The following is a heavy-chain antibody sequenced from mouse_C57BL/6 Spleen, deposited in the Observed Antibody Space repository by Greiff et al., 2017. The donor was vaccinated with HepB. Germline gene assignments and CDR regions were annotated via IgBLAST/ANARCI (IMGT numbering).Heavy chain of an antibody. Sequence: EVHLVESGGGLVQPGGSMKLSCVASGFTFSNYWMNWVRQSPEKGLEWVAQIRLKSDNYATHYAESVKGRFTISRDDSKSSVYLQMNNLRAEDTGIYYCTGWGAYSHFDYWGQGTTLTVSS. V-gene: IGHV6-3*01. CDR2: IRLKSDNYAT. J-gene: IGHJ2*01. CDR1: GFTFSNYW. D-gene: IGHD1-1*01. CDR3: TGWGAYSHFDY.